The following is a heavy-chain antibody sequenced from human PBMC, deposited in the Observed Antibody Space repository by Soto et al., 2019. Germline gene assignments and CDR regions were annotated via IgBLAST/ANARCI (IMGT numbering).Heavy chain of an antibody. CDR3: ARVRESTARIYYYYYYGMDV. CDR2: INHSGST. CDR1: GGSFSGYY. J-gene: IGHJ6*02. Sequence: SETLSLTCAVYGGSFSGYYWSWIRQPPGKGLEWIGEINHSGSTNYNPSLKSRVTISVDTSKNQFSLKLSSVTAADTAVYYCARVRESTARIYYYYYYGMDVWGQGTTVTVSS. V-gene: IGHV4-34*01. D-gene: IGHD2-21*02.